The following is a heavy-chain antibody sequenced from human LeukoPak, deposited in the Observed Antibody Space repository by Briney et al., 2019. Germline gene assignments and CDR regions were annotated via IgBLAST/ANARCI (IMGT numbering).Heavy chain of an antibody. CDR2: ISAYNGNT. J-gene: IGHJ4*02. Sequence: GASVKVSCKASGNTFFTYGISWVRQAPGQGLEWMGWISAYNGNTNYAQKLQGRVTMTTDTSTNTAYMELRSLSSDDTAVYYCASGLDYWGQGTLLTVSS. CDR1: GNTFFTYG. CDR3: ASGLDY. V-gene: IGHV1-18*01.